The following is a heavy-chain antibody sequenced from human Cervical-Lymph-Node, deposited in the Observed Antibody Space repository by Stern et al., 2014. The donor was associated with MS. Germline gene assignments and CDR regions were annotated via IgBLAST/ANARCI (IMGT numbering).Heavy chain of an antibody. CDR1: GYTFTTYY. CDR2: SNPSGGKP. Sequence: QLVQSGAEIRKPGSSVKISCEASGYTFTTYYMHWVRQAPGQGLEWVALSNPSGGKPTYAQRFQGRVTVTGDTSTSTVYMELTGLRSEDTAVYYCARVLSLATSDSWGQGTLVIVSS. CDR3: ARVLSLATSDS. D-gene: IGHD1-1*01. V-gene: IGHV1-46*01. J-gene: IGHJ4*02.